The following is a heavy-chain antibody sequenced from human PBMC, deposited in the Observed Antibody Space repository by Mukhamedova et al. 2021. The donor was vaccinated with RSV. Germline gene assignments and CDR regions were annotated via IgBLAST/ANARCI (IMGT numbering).Heavy chain of an antibody. D-gene: IGHD2-2*01. CDR3: ARSQLHYFDL. J-gene: IGHJ4*02. CDR2: ISSSTGTI. V-gene: IGHV3-48*03. Sequence: VRQAQGKGLEWLSCISSSTGTINYADSVEGRFTISRDNIKNSVFLQLDSLRVDDTAVYNCARSQLHYFDLWGQGSRVTCSS.